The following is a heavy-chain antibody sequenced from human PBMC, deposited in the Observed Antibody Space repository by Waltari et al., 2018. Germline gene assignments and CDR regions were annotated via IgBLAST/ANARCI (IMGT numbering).Heavy chain of an antibody. V-gene: IGHV1-3*01. CDR2: INAGNGNT. Sequence: QVQLVQSGAEGKKPGASVKVSCKTSGHTFTNYAMNWVRQAPGQRLQWMGWINAGNGNTEYSQRFQGRVTITRDTSASTAYMELSSLISEDTAVYYCARGWSSAWFFDSWGQGTLVTVSS. J-gene: IGHJ4*02. CDR1: GHTFTNYA. D-gene: IGHD6-19*01. CDR3: ARGWSSAWFFDS.